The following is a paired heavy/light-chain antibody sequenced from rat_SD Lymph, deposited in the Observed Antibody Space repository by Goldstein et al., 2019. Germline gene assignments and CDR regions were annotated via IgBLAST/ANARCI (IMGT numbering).Heavy chain of an antibody. V-gene: IGHV5-25*01. Sequence: EVQLVESGGGLVQPGRSLKLSCAASGFTFSSFPMAWVRQAPKKGLEWVASISSGGGGTYYPDSVKGRFTISRDNAKSTLYLQMDSLRSEDTASYYCASILRVYPDYWGQGVMVTVSS. J-gene: IGHJ2*01. CDR3: ASILRVYPDY. CDR1: GFTFSSFP. CDR2: ISSGGGGT. D-gene: IGHD1-9*01.
Light chain of an antibody. Sequence: DIQMTQSPASLSASLEEIVTITCQASQDIGNWLAWYQQKPGKSPQLLIYDATSLADGVPSRFSGSRSGTQYSLKISRLQVEDIGSYYCQQAHSNPLTFGSGTKLEIK. CDR3: QQAHSNPLT. CDR1: QDIGNW. V-gene: IGKV12S16*01. J-gene: IGKJ5*01. CDR2: DAT.